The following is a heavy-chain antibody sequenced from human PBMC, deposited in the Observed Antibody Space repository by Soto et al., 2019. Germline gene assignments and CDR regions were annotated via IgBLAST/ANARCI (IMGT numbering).Heavy chain of an antibody. J-gene: IGHJ3*02. CDR3: ARVLSSSWFHGQKNRYAFDI. CDR1: GFTFNSYS. Sequence: GGSLRLSCAASGFTFNSYSMNWVRQAPGKGLEWVSYISTSSSLIYYADSVKGRFTISRDNAKNSLFLQMISLRAEDTAVYYCARVLSSSWFHGQKNRYAFDIWGQGTMVTVSS. V-gene: IGHV3-48*01. D-gene: IGHD6-13*01. CDR2: ISTSSSLI.